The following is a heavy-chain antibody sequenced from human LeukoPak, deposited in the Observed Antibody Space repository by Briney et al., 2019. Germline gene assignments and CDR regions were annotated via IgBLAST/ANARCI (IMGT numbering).Heavy chain of an antibody. V-gene: IGHV3-21*01. Sequence: PGGSLRLSCAASGFFFNSYAMNWVRQAPGKGLEWVSSIGVSSNHIYHADSVKGRFTISRDNAKNSLYLQMNSLRAEDTAVYYCASPSPSNYWGQGTLVTVSS. D-gene: IGHD2/OR15-2a*01. CDR1: GFFFNSYA. J-gene: IGHJ4*02. CDR2: IGVSSNHI. CDR3: ASPSPSNY.